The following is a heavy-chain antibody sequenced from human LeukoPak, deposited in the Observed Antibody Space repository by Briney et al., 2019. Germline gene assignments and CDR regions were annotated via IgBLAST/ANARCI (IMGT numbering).Heavy chain of an antibody. J-gene: IGHJ4*02. D-gene: IGHD2-2*01. CDR3: ARGGGGYCSSTSCLDY. Sequence: SETLSLTCTVSGGSISSYYWSWIRQPAGKGLEWIGRIYTSGSTNYNPSLKSRVTMSVDTSKNQFSLKLSSVTAADTAVYYCARGGGGYCSSTSCLDYWGQGTLVTVSS. CDR1: GGSISSYY. CDR2: IYTSGST. V-gene: IGHV4-4*07.